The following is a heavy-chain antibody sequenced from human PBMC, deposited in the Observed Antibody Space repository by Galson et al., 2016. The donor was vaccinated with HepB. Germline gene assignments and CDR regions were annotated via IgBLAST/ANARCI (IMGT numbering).Heavy chain of an antibody. CDR1: GGSISSDNW. D-gene: IGHD1-14*01. J-gene: IGHJ4*02. Sequence: SETLSLTCAVSGGSISSDNWWSWVRQPPGKGLEWIGEIFHRGTINYKPALKSRVTISLDESNNQFSLELDSVTAADTAVYYCAMQPGFYLGSWGQGTLVTVSS. V-gene: IGHV4-4*02. CDR3: AMQPGFYLGS. CDR2: IFHRGTI.